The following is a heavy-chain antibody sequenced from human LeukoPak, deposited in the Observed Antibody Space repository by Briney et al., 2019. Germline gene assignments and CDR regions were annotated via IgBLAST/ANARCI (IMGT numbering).Heavy chain of an antibody. Sequence: PSETLSLTCAVYGGSFSGYYWSWIRQPPGKGLEWIGEINHSGSTNYNPSLKSRVTISVDTSKNQFSLKLSSVTAADTAVYYCARRDYEDYYYGMDVWGQGTTVTVSS. CDR3: ARRDYEDYYYGMDV. J-gene: IGHJ6*02. CDR2: INHSGST. D-gene: IGHD4-17*01. CDR1: GGSFSGYY. V-gene: IGHV4-34*01.